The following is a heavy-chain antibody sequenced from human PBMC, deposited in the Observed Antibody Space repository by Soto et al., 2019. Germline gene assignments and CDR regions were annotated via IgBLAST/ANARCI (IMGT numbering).Heavy chain of an antibody. CDR1: GFTFSSYA. D-gene: IGHD2-15*01. J-gene: IGHJ4*02. Sequence: LSLSCAASGFTFSSYAMNWVRQSPGKGLECVSLISGSAHRTHCTNSLRDRFPISIDNSMNTAYLQLSSLRAEDTAGSYYARDTSLNGGNINGYINYWGQGTLVTVSS. CDR3: ARDTSLNGGNINGYINY. V-gene: IGHV3-23*01. CDR2: ISGSAHRT.